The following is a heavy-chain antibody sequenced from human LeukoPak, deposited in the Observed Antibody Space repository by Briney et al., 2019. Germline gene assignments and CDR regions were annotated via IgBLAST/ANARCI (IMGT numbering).Heavy chain of an antibody. CDR2: ISAYNGKT. CDR1: GYTFTSYG. CDR3: ARGLLTFGGVIGGPQALEYFQR. V-gene: IGHV1-18*01. D-gene: IGHD3-16*02. Sequence: ASVKVSCKASGYTFTSYGISWVRQAPGQGLEWMGWISAYNGKTNYAQKLQGRVTMTTDTSTSTAYMELRSLRSDDTAVYYCARGLLTFGGVIGGPQALEYFQRWGQGTLVTVSS. J-gene: IGHJ1*01.